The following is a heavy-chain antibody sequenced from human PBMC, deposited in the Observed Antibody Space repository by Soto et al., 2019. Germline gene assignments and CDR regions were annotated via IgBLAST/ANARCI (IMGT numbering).Heavy chain of an antibody. D-gene: IGHD3-16*01. CDR2: INHSGST. V-gene: IGHV4-34*01. J-gene: IGHJ6*02. Sequence: SETLSLTCAVYGGSFSGYYWSWIRQPPGKGLEWIGEINHSGSTNYNPSLKSRVTISVDTSKNQFSLKLSSVTAADTAVYYCARGVCDVWGQGTTVTVSS. CDR1: GGSFSGYY. CDR3: ARGVCDV.